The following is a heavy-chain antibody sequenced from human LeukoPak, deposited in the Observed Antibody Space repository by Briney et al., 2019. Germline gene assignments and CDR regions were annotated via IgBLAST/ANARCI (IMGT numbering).Heavy chain of an antibody. CDR1: GFTFSSYG. CDR3: AKDHGFYYGSGSFDI. D-gene: IGHD3-10*01. J-gene: IGHJ3*02. Sequence: GGSLRLSCAASGFTFSSYGMHWVRQAPGKGLEWVAVISYDGSNKYYADSVKGRFTISRDNSKNTLYLQMNSLRAEDTAVYYCAKDHGFYYGSGSFDIWGQGTMVTVSS. V-gene: IGHV3-30*18. CDR2: ISYDGSNK.